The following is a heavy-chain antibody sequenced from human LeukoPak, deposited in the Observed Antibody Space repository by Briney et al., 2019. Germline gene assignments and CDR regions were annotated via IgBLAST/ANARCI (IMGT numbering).Heavy chain of an antibody. CDR3: ARGPVAGNWFDP. CDR2: IGTAGDT. D-gene: IGHD6-19*01. Sequence: PGGSLRLSCAASGSTFSSYDMHWVRQATGKGLEWVSAIGTAGDTYYPGSVKGRFTISRENAKNSLYLQMNSPRAGDTAVYYCARGPVAGNWFDPWGQGTLVTVSS. V-gene: IGHV3-13*01. J-gene: IGHJ5*02. CDR1: GSTFSSYD.